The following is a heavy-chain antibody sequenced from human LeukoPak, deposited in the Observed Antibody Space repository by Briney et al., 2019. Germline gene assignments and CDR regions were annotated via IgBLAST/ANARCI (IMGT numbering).Heavy chain of an antibody. J-gene: IGHJ4*02. V-gene: IGHV3-21*01. CDR1: GFTFSTYS. Sequence: GGSLRLSCAASGFTFSTYSMNWVRQAPGKGLEWVSSISSSSTDIYYAGSVKGRFTISRDNAKNSLYLQMNSLRAEDTAVYYCARDVRDEYSSGWYPIGYWGQGTLVTVSS. D-gene: IGHD6-19*01. CDR3: ARDVRDEYSSGWYPIGY. CDR2: ISSSSTDI.